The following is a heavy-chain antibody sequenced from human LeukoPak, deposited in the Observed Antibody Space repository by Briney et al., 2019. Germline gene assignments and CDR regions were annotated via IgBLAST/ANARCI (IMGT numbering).Heavy chain of an antibody. J-gene: IGHJ5*02. CDR2: ISYDGSNK. CDR3: ARETNYYDSSGYTSGPGWFDP. D-gene: IGHD3-22*01. V-gene: IGHV3-30-3*01. CDR1: GFTFSSYA. Sequence: GGSLRLSCAASGFTFSSYAMHWVRQAPGKGLEWVAVISYDGSNKYYADSVKGRFTISRDNSKNTLYLQMNSLRAEDTAVYYCARETNYYDSSGYTSGPGWFDPWGQGTLVTVSS.